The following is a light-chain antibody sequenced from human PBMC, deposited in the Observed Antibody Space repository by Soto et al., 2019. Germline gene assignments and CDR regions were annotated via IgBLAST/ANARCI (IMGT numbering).Light chain of an antibody. V-gene: IGLV2-14*01. CDR2: EVS. J-gene: IGLJ7*01. Sequence: QSALTQPASVSGSPGQSITISCTGTSSDVGGYTYVSWYQHHPGKAPKLIIYEVSNRPSGVSNRFSGSKSDNTASLTISGLQAEDEADYYCISYTSSSTWVFGGGTQLTVL. CDR3: ISYTSSSTWV. CDR1: SSDVGGYTY.